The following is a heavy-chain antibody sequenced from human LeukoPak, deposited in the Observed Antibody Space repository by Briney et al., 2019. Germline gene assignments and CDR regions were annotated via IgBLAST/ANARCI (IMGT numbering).Heavy chain of an antibody. D-gene: IGHD5-18*01. J-gene: IGHJ4*02. CDR3: ARSSTRGYSYGFDY. CDR2: ISSSSSTI. Sequence: GGSLRLSCAASGFTFSSYSMNWVRQAPGKGLEWVSYISSSSSTIYYADSVKGRFTISRDNAKNSLYLQMNSLRAEDTAVYYCARSSTRGYSYGFDYWGQGTLATVSS. CDR1: GFTFSSYS. V-gene: IGHV3-48*01.